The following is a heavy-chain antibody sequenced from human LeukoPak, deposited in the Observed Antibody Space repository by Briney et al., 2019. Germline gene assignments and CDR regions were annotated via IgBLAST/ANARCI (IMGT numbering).Heavy chain of an antibody. CDR3: ARGLPGAHRIMDV. CDR1: GFTFNTYW. Sequence: PGGSLRLSCVASGFTFNTYWIHWVRQGPGKGLVWVSLINIDGTTTTYADSVKGRFTVSRDNAKNTLYLQMNSLRAEDAAVYYCARGLPGAHRIMDVWGQGTTVTVS. V-gene: IGHV3-74*01. J-gene: IGHJ6*02. D-gene: IGHD2-2*01. CDR2: INIDGTTT.